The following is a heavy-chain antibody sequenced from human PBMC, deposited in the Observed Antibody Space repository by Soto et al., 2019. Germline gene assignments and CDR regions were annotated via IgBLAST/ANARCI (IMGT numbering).Heavy chain of an antibody. CDR1: GFTFSSYW. V-gene: IGHV3-74*01. J-gene: IGHJ4*02. Sequence: GGSLRLSCAASGFTFSSYWMHWVRQAPGKGLVWVSRINSDGSSTSYADSVKGRFTISRDNAENTLYLQMNSLRAEDTAVYYCARMGIAAAGTDYWGQGTLVTVSS. CDR3: ARMGIAAAGTDY. D-gene: IGHD6-13*01. CDR2: INSDGSST.